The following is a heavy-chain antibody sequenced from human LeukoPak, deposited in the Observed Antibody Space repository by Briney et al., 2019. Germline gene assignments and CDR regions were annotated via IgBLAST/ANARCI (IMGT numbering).Heavy chain of an antibody. Sequence: ASVKVSCKASGYGFTSHYMHWVRQAPGQGLEWMGLINPSGSSTPYAQKFQGRVTMTRDMSTTTDYMELSSLRSEDTAVYYCARDNSVGDIAWWFDPWGQGTLVTVSS. CDR2: INPSGSST. V-gene: IGHV1-46*01. D-gene: IGHD3-16*02. CDR3: ARDNSVGDIAWWFDP. J-gene: IGHJ5*02. CDR1: GYGFTSHY.